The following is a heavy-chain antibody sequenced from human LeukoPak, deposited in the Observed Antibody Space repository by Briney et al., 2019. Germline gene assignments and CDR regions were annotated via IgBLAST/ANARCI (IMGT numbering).Heavy chain of an antibody. CDR3: ARTSGDPFDY. V-gene: IGHV3-7*01. J-gene: IGHJ4*02. CDR2: INEDGGEK. D-gene: IGHD4-17*01. CDR1: GFPFTTYW. Sequence: GGSLRLSCAASGFPFTTYWMSWVRQAPGKGLEWVANINEDGGEKYYADSVKGRFIISRDNARNSLYVQMNNLGAEDTAVYYCARTSGDPFDYWGQGTLVAVSS.